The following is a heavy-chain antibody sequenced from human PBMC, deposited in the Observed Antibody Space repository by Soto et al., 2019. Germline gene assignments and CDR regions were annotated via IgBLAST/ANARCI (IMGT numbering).Heavy chain of an antibody. CDR3: ARTHCSTTSCYEVNWFDP. D-gene: IGHD2-2*01. CDR2: IYYSGTT. CDR1: GGSISSGGYY. V-gene: IGHV4-31*03. J-gene: IGHJ5*02. Sequence: PSETLSLTCIVSGGSISSGGYYWSWIRQHPEKGLEWIGYIYYSGTTYYNPSLESRVTISVDTSKNQFSLKLSSVTAADTAVYYCARTHCSTTSCYEVNWFDPWGQGTLVT.